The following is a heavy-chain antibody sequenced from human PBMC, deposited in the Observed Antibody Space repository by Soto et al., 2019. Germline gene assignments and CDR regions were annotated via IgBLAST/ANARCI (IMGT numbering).Heavy chain of an antibody. J-gene: IGHJ4*02. Sequence: GGSLRLSCAASGFSVSTNYMTWVRQAPGKGLEWVSVIYSGGSTYYADSVKGRFTISRDNSKNTLHLQMNSLRAEDTAVYYCARGSGSLYYFDFWGRGTLVTVSS. V-gene: IGHV3-53*01. CDR1: GFSVSTNY. D-gene: IGHD1-26*01. CDR2: IYSGGST. CDR3: ARGSGSLYYFDF.